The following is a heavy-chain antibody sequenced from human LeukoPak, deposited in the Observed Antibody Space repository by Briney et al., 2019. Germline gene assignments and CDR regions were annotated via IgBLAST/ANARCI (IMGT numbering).Heavy chain of an antibody. CDR1: GFTFSSYA. CDR3: AKPSDFWSGYYRGGYYFDS. V-gene: IGHV3-30-3*02. J-gene: IGHJ4*02. D-gene: IGHD3-3*01. Sequence: GGSLRLSCAASGFTFSSYAMHWVRQAPGKGLEWVAVISYDGSNKYYADSVEGRFTISRDNSKNTLYLQMNSLRAEDTAIYFCAKPSDFWSGYYRGGYYFDSWGQGTLVTVSS. CDR2: ISYDGSNK.